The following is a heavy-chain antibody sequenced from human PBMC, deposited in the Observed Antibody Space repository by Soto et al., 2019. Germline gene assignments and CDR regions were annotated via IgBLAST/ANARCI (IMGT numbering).Heavy chain of an antibody. Sequence: GGSLRLSCAASGFTFSSYAMSWVRQAPGKGLEWVSVISGSGGSTHYADSVKGRSTISRDNPKNTLHLQVNSLRGEDTAVYYYAKEADISGYYPDYWGQGTQVTVSS. CDR2: ISGSGGST. CDR3: AKEADISGYYPDY. J-gene: IGHJ4*02. V-gene: IGHV3-23*01. D-gene: IGHD3-22*01. CDR1: GFTFSSYA.